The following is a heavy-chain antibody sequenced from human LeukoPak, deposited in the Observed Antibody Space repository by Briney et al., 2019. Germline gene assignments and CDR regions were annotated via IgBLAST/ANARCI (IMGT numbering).Heavy chain of an antibody. D-gene: IGHD6-19*01. V-gene: IGHV3-23*01. Sequence: GGSLRLSCAASGFTFGSYAMSWVRQAPGKGLEWVSAISGSGGSTYYADSVKGRFTISRDNSKNTLYLQMNSLRAEDTAVYYCAKDVGSSGLLDYWGQGTLVTVSS. CDR2: ISGSGGST. CDR1: GFTFGSYA. CDR3: AKDVGSSGLLDY. J-gene: IGHJ4*02.